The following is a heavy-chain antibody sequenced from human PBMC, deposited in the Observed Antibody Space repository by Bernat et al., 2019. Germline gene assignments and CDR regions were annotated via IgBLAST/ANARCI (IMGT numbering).Heavy chain of an antibody. J-gene: IGHJ4*02. CDR1: GFTFSSYA. V-gene: IGHV3-30-3*01. CDR2: ISYDGSNK. CDR3: ARGGQWLVQTLFDY. D-gene: IGHD6-19*01. Sequence: QVQLVESGGGVVQPGRSLRLSCAASGFTFSSYAMHWVRQAPGKGLEWVAVISYDGSNKYYADSVKGRFTISRDNSKNTLYLQMNSLRAEDTAVYYCARGGQWLVQTLFDYWGQGTLVTVSS.